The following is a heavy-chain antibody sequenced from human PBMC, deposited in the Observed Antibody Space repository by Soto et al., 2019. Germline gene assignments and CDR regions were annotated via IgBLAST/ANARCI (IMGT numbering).Heavy chain of an antibody. CDR1: GFTFSNYG. V-gene: IGHV3-33*01. CDR2: ILNDGSNR. Sequence: QVQLVESGGGVVQPGRSLRLSCAASGFTFSNYGMHWVRQAPGKGLEWVAVILNDGSNRYHADSVKDRFTISRDNSKNTLYLQMNSLRAEDTAVYYCARDDEYWGNGMGVWGQGTTVTVS. D-gene: IGHD3-16*01. CDR3: ARDDEYWGNGMGV. J-gene: IGHJ6*02.